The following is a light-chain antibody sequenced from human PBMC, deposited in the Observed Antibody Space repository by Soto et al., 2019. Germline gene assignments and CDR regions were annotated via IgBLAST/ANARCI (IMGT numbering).Light chain of an antibody. J-gene: IGKJ4*01. V-gene: IGKV3-15*01. CDR1: QSVSSN. CDR3: QQYNNWPLN. CDR2: GAS. Sequence: EIVMTQSPATLSVSPGERATLSCRASQSVSSNLAWYQQKPGQAPRLLIYGASTKSTGIPARFSGSESGTAFTLTITSLQSEDVAVYYCQQYNNWPLNFGGGTKVEIK.